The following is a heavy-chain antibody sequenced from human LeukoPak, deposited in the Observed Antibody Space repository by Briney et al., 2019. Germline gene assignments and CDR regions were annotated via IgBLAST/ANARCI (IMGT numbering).Heavy chain of an antibody. J-gene: IGHJ4*02. V-gene: IGHV3-23*01. CDR1: GFTFRNHA. CDR3: AKDRGMVGASVRAFDY. D-gene: IGHD1-26*01. CDR2: ISGSGETT. Sequence: GGSLRLSCAASGFTFRNHAMNWVRQAPGKGLEWVSVISGSGETTYYADSVKGRFTISRDNSQNTLYLQMSSLRGEDTALYYCAKDRGMVGASVRAFDYWGQGTLVPVSS.